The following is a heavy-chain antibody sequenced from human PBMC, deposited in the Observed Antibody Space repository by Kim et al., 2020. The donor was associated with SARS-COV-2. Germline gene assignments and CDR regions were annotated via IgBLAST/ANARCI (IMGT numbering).Heavy chain of an antibody. CDR3: ARGGGTAARGYGMDV. J-gene: IGHJ6*02. V-gene: IGHV3-11*05. D-gene: IGHD6-6*01. Sequence: ADSVRGLFTISRDNVKNSLYLQMDSLRAEDTAIYFCARGGGTAARGYGMDVWGQGTTVTVSS.